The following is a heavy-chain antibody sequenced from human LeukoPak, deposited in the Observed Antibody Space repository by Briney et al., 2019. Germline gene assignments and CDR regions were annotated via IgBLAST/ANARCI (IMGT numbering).Heavy chain of an antibody. CDR2: IGGGGGNI. J-gene: IGHJ3*01. CDR1: GFTFSSYG. Sequence: PGRSLRLSCAASGFTFSSYGMHWVRQAPGKGLEWVSAIGGGGGNIHYAESVKGRFTISRDNSKSTLFLHMNSLRADDTAVYYCAKDPNGDYIGAFDFWGQGTMVSVSS. V-gene: IGHV3-23*01. CDR3: AKDPNGDYIGAFDF. D-gene: IGHD4-17*01.